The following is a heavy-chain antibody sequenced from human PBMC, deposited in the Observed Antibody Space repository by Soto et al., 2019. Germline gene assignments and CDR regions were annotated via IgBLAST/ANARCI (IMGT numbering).Heavy chain of an antibody. CDR3: ARANGSGYYYGMDV. CDR1: GGSFSGYY. J-gene: IGHJ6*02. V-gene: IGHV4-34*01. D-gene: IGHD3-10*01. Sequence: PSETLSLTCAVYGGSFSGYYWSWIRQPPGKGLEWIGEINHSGSTNYNPSLKSRVTISVDTSKNQFSLKLSSVTAADTAVYYCARANGSGYYYGMDVWGQGTTVTVYS. CDR2: INHSGST.